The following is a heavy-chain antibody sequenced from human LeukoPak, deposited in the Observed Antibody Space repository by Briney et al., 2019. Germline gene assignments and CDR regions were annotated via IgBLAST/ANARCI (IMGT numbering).Heavy chain of an antibody. Sequence: GGSLRLSCAASGPTFSSYTFKWVRQAPGKGLEWVASITSTSSYIYYSDSVQGRFAVSRDNAKNSLYLQMNSLRVEDTAVFYCVRRGPNNSGLDYWGQGTLVTVSS. CDR3: VRRGPNNSGLDY. CDR1: GPTFSSYT. V-gene: IGHV3-21*01. J-gene: IGHJ4*02. D-gene: IGHD5-12*01. CDR2: ITSTSSYI.